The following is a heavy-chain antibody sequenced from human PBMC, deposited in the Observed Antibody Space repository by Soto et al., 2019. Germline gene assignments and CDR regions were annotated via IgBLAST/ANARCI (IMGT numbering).Heavy chain of an antibody. Sequence: SETLSLTCTFSGCSISSYYWSWIRQPPGKGLEWIGCIYYSGSTYYNPSLKSRVTISVDTSKNQFSLKLSSVTAADTAVYYCARLSGTMIVVVNNWFDPWGQGTLVTVSS. CDR1: GCSISSYY. D-gene: IGHD3-22*01. CDR3: ARLSGTMIVVVNNWFDP. CDR2: IYYSGST. J-gene: IGHJ5*02. V-gene: IGHV4-59*08.